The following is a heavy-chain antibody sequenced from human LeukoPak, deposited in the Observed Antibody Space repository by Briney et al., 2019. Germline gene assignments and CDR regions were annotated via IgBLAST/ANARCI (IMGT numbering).Heavy chain of an antibody. CDR3: AKVEAAADSYFDY. CDR1: GFTFSSYA. Sequence: GGSLRLSCAASGFTFSSYAMSWVRQAPGKGLEWVSAISGSGGSTYYADSVKGRFTISRDNSKNTLCLQMNSLRAEDTAVYYCAKVEAAADSYFDYWGQGTLVTVSS. V-gene: IGHV3-23*01. CDR2: ISGSGGST. D-gene: IGHD6-13*01. J-gene: IGHJ4*02.